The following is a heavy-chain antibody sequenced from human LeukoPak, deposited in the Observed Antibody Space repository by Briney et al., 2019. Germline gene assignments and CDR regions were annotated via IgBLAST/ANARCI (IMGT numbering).Heavy chain of an antibody. CDR1: GYSISSGYH. J-gene: IGHJ4*02. CDR2: MSHSGST. D-gene: IGHD3-3*01. CDR3: ARYDFWSGYCWDY. V-gene: IGHV4-38-2*01. Sequence: MPSETLSLTCGVSGYSISSGYHWGWIRQPTGKGLEWIGSMSHSGSTYYNPSLKSRVTISVDTSKNQFSLKLSSVTAADTAVYYCARYDFWSGYCWDYWGQGTLVTVSS.